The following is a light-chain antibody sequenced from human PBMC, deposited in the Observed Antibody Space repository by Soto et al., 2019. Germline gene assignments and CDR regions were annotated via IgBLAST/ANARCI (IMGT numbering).Light chain of an antibody. J-gene: IGKJ5*01. Sequence: EIVMTQSPATLSVSPGERATLSCRASESVSSKLVWYQKKPGQAPRLLIHDAYNRATGIPPRFSGSGSGTDFTLTISSLEPEDSAVYYCQQRHMWPITFGQGTRLEIK. V-gene: IGKV3-11*01. CDR3: QQRHMWPIT. CDR2: DAY. CDR1: ESVSSK.